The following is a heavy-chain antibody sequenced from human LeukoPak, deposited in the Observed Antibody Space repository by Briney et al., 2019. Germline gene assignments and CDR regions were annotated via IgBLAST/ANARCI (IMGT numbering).Heavy chain of an antibody. V-gene: IGHV3-74*01. CDR3: ARDLHIGSCFDY. D-gene: IGHD6-13*01. CDR1: GFTFSTYG. CDR2: INTDGSST. J-gene: IGHJ4*02. Sequence: GTSLRLSCAASGFTFSTYGMHWVRQAPGKGLVWVSRINTDGSSTSYADSVKGRFTISGDNAKNTLYLQMNSLRAEDTAVYYCARDLHIGSCFDYWGQGTLVTVSS.